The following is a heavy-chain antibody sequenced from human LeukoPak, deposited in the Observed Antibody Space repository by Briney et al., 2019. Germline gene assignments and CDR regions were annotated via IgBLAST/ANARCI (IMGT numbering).Heavy chain of an antibody. CDR1: GFTFSSHG. CDR3: AKLLLSWAFDI. V-gene: IGHV3-23*01. J-gene: IGHJ3*02. CDR2: ISPSGGIT. Sequence: GGSLRLSCAASGFTFSSHGMNWVRQAPGKGLEWVSGISPSGGITYYTDSVKGRFTISRDNSNNTLYLQMNSLRAEDTALYYCAKLLLSWAFDIWGQGTMVTVSS. D-gene: IGHD2-15*01.